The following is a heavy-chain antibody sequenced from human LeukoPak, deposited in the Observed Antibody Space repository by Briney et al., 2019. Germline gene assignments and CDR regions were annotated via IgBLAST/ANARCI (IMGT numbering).Heavy chain of an antibody. V-gene: IGHV4-4*07. Sequence: SETLSLTCTVSGGSISSYYWSWIRQPAGKGLEWIGRIYTSGSTNYNPSLQSRVTMSVDTSKNQFSLKLSSVTAADTAVYYCAKIYCSSTSCYEGAFDIWGQGTMVTVSS. D-gene: IGHD2-2*01. CDR2: IYTSGST. J-gene: IGHJ3*02. CDR1: GGSISSYY. CDR3: AKIYCSSTSCYEGAFDI.